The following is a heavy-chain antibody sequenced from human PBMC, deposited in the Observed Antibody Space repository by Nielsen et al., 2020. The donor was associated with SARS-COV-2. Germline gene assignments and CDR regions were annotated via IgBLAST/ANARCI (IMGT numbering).Heavy chain of an antibody. D-gene: IGHD5-18*01. CDR3: ASLRGYSYGYGY. CDR1: GFTFSSYA. CDR2: ISYDGSNK. Sequence: GESLKISCAASGFTFSSYAMHWDRQAPGKGLEWVAVISYDGSNKYYADSVKGRFTISSDNSKNTLYLQMNSLRAEDTAVYYCASLRGYSYGYGYWGQGTLVTVSS. J-gene: IGHJ4*02. V-gene: IGHV3-30*04.